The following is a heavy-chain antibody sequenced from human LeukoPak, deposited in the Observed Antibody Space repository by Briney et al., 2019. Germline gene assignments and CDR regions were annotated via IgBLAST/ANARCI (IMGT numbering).Heavy chain of an antibody. CDR2: ISSVSSYI. Sequence: GGSLRLSCAVSGFTFRSYSMNWVRQAPGKGLEWVSSISSVSSYISYADSLKGRFTISRDNAKNSLYLQMNSLRAEDTAVYYCARDSDSYGFDYWGQGTLVTVSS. CDR1: GFTFRSYS. V-gene: IGHV3-21*01. J-gene: IGHJ4*02. D-gene: IGHD5-18*01. CDR3: ARDSDSYGFDY.